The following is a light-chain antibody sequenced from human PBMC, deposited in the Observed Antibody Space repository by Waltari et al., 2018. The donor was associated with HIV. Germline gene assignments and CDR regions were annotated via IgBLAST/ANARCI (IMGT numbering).Light chain of an antibody. J-gene: IGKJ2*01. CDR1: QTVLYSATTKNH. Sequence: DIVMTQSPDSLTVSLGERATINCKSSQTVLYSATTKNHVAWYQQKPGQPPKLLFYWASTRGSGVPDRFSGSGSGTDFTLTISSLQTEDVAVYFCQQYFTIPYTFGQGTKLQIK. V-gene: IGKV4-1*01. CDR3: QQYFTIPYT. CDR2: WAS.